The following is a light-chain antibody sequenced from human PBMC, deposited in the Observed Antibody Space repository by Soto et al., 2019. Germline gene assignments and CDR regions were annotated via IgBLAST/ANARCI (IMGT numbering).Light chain of an antibody. CDR2: LNSDGRH. CDR3: QTWGTGIRV. Sequence: QLVLTQSPSASASLGASVKLTCTLSSGHSSYAITWHQQQPEKGPRYLMKLNSDGRHTKGDGSPDRFSGSSSGAERYLTISSLQAEDEADYYCQTWGTGIRVFGGGTKLTVL. J-gene: IGLJ3*02. V-gene: IGLV4-69*01. CDR1: SGHSSYA.